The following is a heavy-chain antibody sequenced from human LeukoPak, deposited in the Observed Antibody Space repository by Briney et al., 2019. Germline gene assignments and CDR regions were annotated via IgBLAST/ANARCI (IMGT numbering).Heavy chain of an antibody. CDR1: GYSFTSYW. CDR3: ARRGYYDSSGYSNAFDI. CDR2: IYPGDSAT. Sequence: GESLKISCKGSGYSFTSYWIGWVRQMPGKGLEWMGIIYPGDSATRYSPSFQGQVTISADKSISTAYLQWSSLEASDTAMYYCARRGYYDSSGYSNAFDIWGQGTMVTVSS. V-gene: IGHV5-51*01. J-gene: IGHJ3*02. D-gene: IGHD3-22*01.